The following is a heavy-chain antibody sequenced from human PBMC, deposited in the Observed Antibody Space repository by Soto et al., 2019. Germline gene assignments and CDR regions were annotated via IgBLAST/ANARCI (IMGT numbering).Heavy chain of an antibody. Sequence: EVQVLESGGGLVQPGGSLRLSCAGSGFTFINYAMNWVRQAPGKGLEWVSSISGGGDAAFFPESVRGRFTISRDNSKNTVARQMNSLGVDDTAVYYCARKILGSTTRPNYWYFDLWGRGTLVTVSS. CDR3: ARKILGSTTRPNYWYFDL. V-gene: IGHV3-23*01. CDR2: ISGGGDAA. D-gene: IGHD7-27*01. J-gene: IGHJ2*01. CDR1: GFTFINYA.